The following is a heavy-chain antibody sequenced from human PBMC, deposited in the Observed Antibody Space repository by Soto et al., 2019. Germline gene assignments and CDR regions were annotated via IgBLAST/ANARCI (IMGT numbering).Heavy chain of an antibody. CDR3: ARALAGTVTRGWFDP. CDR2: IWYDGSNK. D-gene: IGHD4-4*01. CDR1: GFTFSSYG. Sequence: QVQLVESGGGVVQPGRSLRLSCAASGFTFSSYGMHWVRQAPGKGLEWVAVIWYDGSNKYYADSVKGRFTISRDNSKNTLYRQMNSLRAEDTAVYYCARALAGTVTRGWFDPWGQGTLVTVSS. J-gene: IGHJ5*02. V-gene: IGHV3-33*01.